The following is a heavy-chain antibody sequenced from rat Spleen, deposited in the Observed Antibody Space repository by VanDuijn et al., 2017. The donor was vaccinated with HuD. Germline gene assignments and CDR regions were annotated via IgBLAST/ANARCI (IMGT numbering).Heavy chain of an antibody. V-gene: IGHV2-4*01. CDR2: MWSGGGT. J-gene: IGHJ3*01. CDR1: GFSLTSYG. CDR3: TRDTSEGWFAY. D-gene: IGHD1-11*01. Sequence: QVQLKESGPDLVQPSQTLSLTCTVSGFSLTSYGVSWVRQPPGKSLEWMGVMWSGGGTAYNSALKSRLTISRDTSKNQVFLKMNSLQTDDTGTYYCTRDTSEGWFAYWGQGTLVTVSS.